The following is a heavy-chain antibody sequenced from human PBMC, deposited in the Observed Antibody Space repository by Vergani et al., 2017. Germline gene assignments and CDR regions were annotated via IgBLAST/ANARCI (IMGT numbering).Heavy chain of an antibody. CDR1: GFTFDDYA. D-gene: IGHD6-13*01. Sequence: EVQLVESGGGLVQPGRSLRLSCAASGFTFDDYAMHWVRQAPGKGLVWVSGIRWNSGSIGYADSVKGRFTISRDNAKNSLYLQMNSLRAEDTALYYCAKDADSSSWYLGVFDYWGQGTLVTVSS. CDR3: AKDADSSSWYLGVFDY. J-gene: IGHJ4*02. V-gene: IGHV3-9*01. CDR2: IRWNSGSI.